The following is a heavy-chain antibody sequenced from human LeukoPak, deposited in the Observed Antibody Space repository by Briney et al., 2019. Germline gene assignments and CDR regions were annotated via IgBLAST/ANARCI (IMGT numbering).Heavy chain of an antibody. CDR2: IYYSGSN. CDR3: ARGARDVYSYGVDY. D-gene: IGHD5-18*01. V-gene: IGHV4-59*01. Sequence: PSETLSLTCTVSGGSISSYYWSWIRQPPGKGLEWIGYIYYSGSNNYNPTRKSRVTISVDTSRNQFSLRLMSVTAADTAVYYCARGARDVYSYGVDYWGQGTLVTVSS. J-gene: IGHJ4*02. CDR1: GGSISSYY.